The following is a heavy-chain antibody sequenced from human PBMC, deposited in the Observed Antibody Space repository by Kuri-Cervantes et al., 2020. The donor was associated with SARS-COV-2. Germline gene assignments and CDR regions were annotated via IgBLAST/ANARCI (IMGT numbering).Heavy chain of an antibody. Sequence: SQTLSLTCAVSGGSISSGGYSWSWIRQPPGKGLEWIGYIYHSGSTYYNPSLKSRVTISVDRSKNQFSLKLSSVTAADTAVYYCARETYYYDSSGYYYLYGMDVWGQGTTVTVSS. V-gene: IGHV4-30-2*01. CDR1: GGSISSGGYS. CDR3: ARETYYYDSSGYYYLYGMDV. D-gene: IGHD3-22*01. CDR2: IYHSGST. J-gene: IGHJ6*02.